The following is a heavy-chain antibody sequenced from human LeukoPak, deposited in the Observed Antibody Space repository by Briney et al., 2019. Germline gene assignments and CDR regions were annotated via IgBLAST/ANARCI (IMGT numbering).Heavy chain of an antibody. D-gene: IGHD3/OR15-3a*01. CDR3: AKEVARRTGGFDP. CDR1: AYSISNDYY. Sequence: SETLSLICTVSAYSISNDYYWVWIRQPPGKGLEWIGSIYYSGTTYYNPSLKSRVTISVDTSKNQFSLKLSSVTAADTAVYYCAKEVARRTGGFDPWGQGTLVTVSS. J-gene: IGHJ5*02. V-gene: IGHV4-38-2*02. CDR2: IYYSGTT.